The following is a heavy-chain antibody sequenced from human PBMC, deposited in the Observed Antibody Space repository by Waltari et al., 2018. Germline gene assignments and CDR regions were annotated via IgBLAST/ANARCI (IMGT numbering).Heavy chain of an antibody. CDR3: ARDEYSSGWFYAFDI. V-gene: IGHV3-30*01. CDR2: ISYDGSNK. CDR1: GFTFSSYA. D-gene: IGHD6-19*01. J-gene: IGHJ3*02. Sequence: QVQLVESGGGVVQPGRSLRLSCAASGFTFSSYAMHWVRQAPGKGLEWVAVISYDGSNKYYADSVKGRFTISRDNSKNTLYLQMNSLRAEDTAVYYCARDEYSSGWFYAFDIWGQGTMVTVSS.